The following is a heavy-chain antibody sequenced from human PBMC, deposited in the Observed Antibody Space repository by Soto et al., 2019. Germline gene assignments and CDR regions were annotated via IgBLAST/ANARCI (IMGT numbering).Heavy chain of an antibody. V-gene: IGHV4-30-4*01. CDR3: AREGIGKARYYDILTGYYYYGMDV. D-gene: IGHD3-9*01. J-gene: IGHJ6*02. CDR1: AGSISSGDYY. Sequence: SETLSVTCTVSAGSISSGDYYWSCIRQPPGKGLEWIGYIYYSGSTYYNPSLKSRVTISVDTSKNQFSLKLSSVTAADTAVYYCAREGIGKARYYDILTGYYYYGMDVWSQGTTVTVSS. CDR2: IYYSGST.